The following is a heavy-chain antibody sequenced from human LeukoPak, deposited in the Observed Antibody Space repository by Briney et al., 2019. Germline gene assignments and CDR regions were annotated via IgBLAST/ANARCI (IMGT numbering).Heavy chain of an antibody. V-gene: IGHV4-59*08. CDR3: ARLLYYGSGSYYNWFDP. Sequence: PSETLSLTCTVSGGSISNYYWSWIRQPPGKGLEWIGYIHYSGSTNYNPSLKSRVTISVDTSKNQFSLKLSSVTAADTAMYYCARLLYYGSGSYYNWFDPWGQGTLVTVSS. D-gene: IGHD3-10*01. CDR2: IHYSGST. J-gene: IGHJ5*02. CDR1: GGSISNYY.